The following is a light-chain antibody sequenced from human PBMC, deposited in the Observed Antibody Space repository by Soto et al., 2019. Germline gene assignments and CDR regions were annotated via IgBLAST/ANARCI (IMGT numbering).Light chain of an antibody. Sequence: DIQMSQSPSSLSASIGDRVTITCRASQNIYNYLNWYQQKPGKAPKLLIFTASSLRSGVPSRFSGSGSGTDFPLTISTLQPEDLATYYCQQSFRPPPISFGQGTRLEMK. V-gene: IGKV1-39*01. CDR1: QNIYNY. CDR2: TAS. J-gene: IGKJ5*01. CDR3: QQSFRPPPIS.